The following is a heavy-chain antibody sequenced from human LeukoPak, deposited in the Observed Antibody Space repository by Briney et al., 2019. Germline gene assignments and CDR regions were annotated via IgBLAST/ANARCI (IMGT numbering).Heavy chain of an antibody. CDR2: MNPNSGNT. CDR1: GYTFTSYD. J-gene: IGHJ4*02. D-gene: IGHD2-15*01. CDR3: ARGTPISSSFDY. Sequence: ASVKVSCKASGYTFTSYDINWVRQATGQGVEWMGWMNPNSGNTGYAQKFQGRVTITRNTSISTAYMELSSLRSEDTAVYYCARGTPISSSFDYWGQGTLVTVSS. V-gene: IGHV1-8*03.